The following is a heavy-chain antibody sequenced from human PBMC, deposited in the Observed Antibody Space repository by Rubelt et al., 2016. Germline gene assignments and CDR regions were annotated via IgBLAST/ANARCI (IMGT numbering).Heavy chain of an antibody. CDR3: ASSSSWFDY. CDR2: YYSGST. Sequence: YYSGSTNYNPSLKSRVTISVDTSKNQFSLKLSSVTAADTAVYYCASSSSWFDYWGQGTLVTVSS. D-gene: IGHD6-13*01. V-gene: IGHV4-59*08. J-gene: IGHJ4*02.